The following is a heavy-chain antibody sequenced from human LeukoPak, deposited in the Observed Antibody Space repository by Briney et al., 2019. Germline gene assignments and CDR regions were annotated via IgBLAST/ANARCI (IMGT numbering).Heavy chain of an antibody. Sequence: GGSLRLSCAASGFTFSSYAMSWVRQAPGKGLEWVSAISGSGGSTYYADSVKGRFTISRDNSKNTLYLQMNSLRAEGTAVYYCAKASLYGSGAYYYYGMDVWGQGTTVTVSS. V-gene: IGHV3-23*01. D-gene: IGHD3-10*01. CDR3: AKASLYGSGAYYYYGMDV. CDR2: ISGSGGST. CDR1: GFTFSSYA. J-gene: IGHJ6*02.